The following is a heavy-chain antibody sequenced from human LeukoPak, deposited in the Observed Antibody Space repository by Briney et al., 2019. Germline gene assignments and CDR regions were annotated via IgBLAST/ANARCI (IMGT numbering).Heavy chain of an antibody. Sequence: PSETLSLTCTVSGGSISDYYWSWIRQPPGKGLEWVGYISDSGNTDYNPSLKSRVTISVDTSKNQFSLRLSSVTAADTAVYYCGNVGATHRDRYGMDVWGQGTTVTVSS. CDR1: GGSISDYY. V-gene: IGHV4-59*08. D-gene: IGHD2-21*02. CDR3: GNVGATHRDRYGMDV. CDR2: ISDSGNT. J-gene: IGHJ6*02.